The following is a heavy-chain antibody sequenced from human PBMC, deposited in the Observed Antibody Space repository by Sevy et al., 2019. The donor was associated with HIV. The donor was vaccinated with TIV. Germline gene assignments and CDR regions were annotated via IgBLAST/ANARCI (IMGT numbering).Heavy chain of an antibody. V-gene: IGHV3-23*01. D-gene: IGHD2-8*01. Sequence: GGSLRLSCAASGFTFSSYAMSWVRQAPGKGLEWVSAISGSGGSTYYADSVKGRFTISRDNSKNTWYLQMNSLRAEDTAVYYCAKDGSGGVLMVYAIMGFVNYFDYWGQGTLVTVSS. CDR3: AKDGSGGVLMVYAIMGFVNYFDY. J-gene: IGHJ4*02. CDR1: GFTFSSYA. CDR2: ISGSGGST.